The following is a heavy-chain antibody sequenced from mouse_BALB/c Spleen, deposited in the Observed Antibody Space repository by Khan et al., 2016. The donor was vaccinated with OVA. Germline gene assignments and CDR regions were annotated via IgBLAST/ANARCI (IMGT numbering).Heavy chain of an antibody. J-gene: IGHJ2*01. CDR1: GYSFTGYF. CDR2: IHPHFGET. V-gene: IGHV1-20*02. D-gene: IGHD1-1*01. Sequence: VQLQQSGPELVKPGASVKISCKASGYSFTGYFMNWVMQSHGKSLEWIGRIHPHFGETFYIPKFQDKATLTVDESSSTAHMELRSLASEDSAVYYCARVYGSDFDYWGQGTALTVSS. CDR3: ARVYGSDFDY.